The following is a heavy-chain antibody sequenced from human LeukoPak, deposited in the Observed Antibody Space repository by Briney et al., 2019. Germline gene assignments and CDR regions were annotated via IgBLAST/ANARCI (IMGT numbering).Heavy chain of an antibody. Sequence: GGSLRLSCAASGFTFNSYGMHWVRQAPGKGLEWVAVISYDGPNKYYADSVKGRFTISRDDSKSTLYLQMNSLRPEDTAVYYCAKEKLPSGYSFLTDYWGQGTLVTASS. CDR2: ISYDGPNK. V-gene: IGHV3-30*18. CDR3: AKEKLPSGYSFLTDY. CDR1: GFTFNSYG. D-gene: IGHD5-18*01. J-gene: IGHJ4*02.